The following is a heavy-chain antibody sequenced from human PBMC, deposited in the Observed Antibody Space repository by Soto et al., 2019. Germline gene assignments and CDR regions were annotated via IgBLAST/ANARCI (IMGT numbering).Heavy chain of an antibody. CDR1: GYTFTDYK. CDR2: INPKSGGT. V-gene: IGHV1-2*02. D-gene: IGHD3-10*01. J-gene: IGHJ4*02. CDR3: ARATSVGSPTLPDY. Sequence: ASVKVSCKPSGYTFTDYKIHWVRQAPGQGLEWMGWINPKSGGTDYALRFQDRVTMTRDTSISTAYMDLSSLGSDDTAVYYCARATSVGSPTLPDYWGQGTLVTVS.